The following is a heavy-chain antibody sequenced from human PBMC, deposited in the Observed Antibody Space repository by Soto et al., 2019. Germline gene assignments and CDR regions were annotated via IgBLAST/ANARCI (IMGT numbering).Heavy chain of an antibody. Sequence: SVKVSCKASGGTFSSYAISWVRQAPGQGLEWMGGIIPIFGTANYAQKFQGRATITADESTSTAYMELSSLRSEDTAVYYCASLRYCSGGSCYSGWFDPWGQGTLVTVSS. J-gene: IGHJ5*02. V-gene: IGHV1-69*13. D-gene: IGHD2-15*01. CDR3: ASLRYCSGGSCYSGWFDP. CDR1: GGTFSSYA. CDR2: IIPIFGTA.